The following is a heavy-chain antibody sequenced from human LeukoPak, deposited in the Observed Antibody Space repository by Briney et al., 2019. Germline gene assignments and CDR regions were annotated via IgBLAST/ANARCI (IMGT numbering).Heavy chain of an antibody. D-gene: IGHD1-1*01. V-gene: IGHV4-34*01. J-gene: IGHJ4*02. CDR1: GGSFSGYY. CDR2: INHSGST. Sequence: SETLSLTCAVYGGSFSGYYWSWIRQPPGKGLEWIGEINHSGSTYYNPSLKSRVTISVDTSKNQFSLKLSSVTAADTAVYYCARLYWNGIDYWGQGTLVTVSS. CDR3: ARLYWNGIDY.